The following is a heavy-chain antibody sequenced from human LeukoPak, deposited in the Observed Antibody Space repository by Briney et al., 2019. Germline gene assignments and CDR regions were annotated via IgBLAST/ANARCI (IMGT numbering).Heavy chain of an antibody. CDR3: ARDSVAATLDY. J-gene: IGHJ4*02. CDR1: GYTFTSYG. V-gene: IGHV1-18*01. Sequence: ASVKVSCKASGYTFTSYGISWVRQAPGQGLEWMGWISAYNGNTDYAQKLQGRVTMTTDTSTSTAYMERRSLRSDDPAVYYCARDSVAATLDYWGQGTLVTVSS. D-gene: IGHD2-15*01. CDR2: ISAYNGNT.